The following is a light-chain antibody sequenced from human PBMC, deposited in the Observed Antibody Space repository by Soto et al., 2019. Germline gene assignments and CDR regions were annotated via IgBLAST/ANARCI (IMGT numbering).Light chain of an antibody. Sequence: DIQMTQSPSSLSASVGDRVTITCRASQTISNYLNWYQQRPGRAPKLLIYATSTLQGGVPSTFSGSGSGTDFTLTISRLQPEDSSTYYCQQTYSTPYTFGQGTKLEIK. CDR1: QTISNY. V-gene: IGKV1-39*01. J-gene: IGKJ2*01. CDR2: ATS. CDR3: QQTYSTPYT.